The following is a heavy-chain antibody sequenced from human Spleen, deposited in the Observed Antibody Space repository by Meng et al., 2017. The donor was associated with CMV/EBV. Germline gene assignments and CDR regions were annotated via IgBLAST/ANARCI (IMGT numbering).Heavy chain of an antibody. Sequence: GSLRLSCTVSGGSISGYYWSWIRQPPGKRLEWIGYSYYRGNTDHNPSLKSRVTISVDPSKNQFSLRLTAVTAADTAIYYCARGSDLVGYGGGTSCRGLYYGVDVWGQGTTVTVSS. CDR3: ARGSDLVGYGGGTSCRGLYYGVDV. D-gene: IGHD2-2*01. CDR2: SYYRGNT. CDR1: GGSISGYY. V-gene: IGHV4-59*01. J-gene: IGHJ6*02.